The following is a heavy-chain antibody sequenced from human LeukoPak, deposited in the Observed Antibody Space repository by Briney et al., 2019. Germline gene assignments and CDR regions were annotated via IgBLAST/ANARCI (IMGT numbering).Heavy chain of an antibody. J-gene: IGHJ4*02. CDR3: ARDGSYYYGSGSYYKSGYFDY. Sequence: GASVKVSCKASGYTFTSYYMHWVRQAPGQGLEWMGIINPSGGSTSYAQKFQGRVTMTRDTSTSTVYMELSSLRSEDTAVYYCARDGSYYYGSGSYYKSGYFDYWGQGTLVTVSS. CDR1: GYTFTSYY. CDR2: INPSGGST. D-gene: IGHD3-10*01. V-gene: IGHV1-46*01.